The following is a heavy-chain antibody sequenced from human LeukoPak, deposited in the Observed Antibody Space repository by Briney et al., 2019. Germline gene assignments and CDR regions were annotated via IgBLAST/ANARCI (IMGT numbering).Heavy chain of an antibody. Sequence: GGSLRLSCEASGFTFDDYAMHWVRQAPGKGLEWVSGISWNSGSIGYADSVKGRFTISRDNAKNSLYLQMNSLRAEDTAVYYCARDYYGDYSFDYWGQGTLVTVSS. V-gene: IGHV3-9*01. CDR3: ARDYYGDYSFDY. CDR2: ISWNSGSI. D-gene: IGHD4-17*01. CDR1: GFTFDDYA. J-gene: IGHJ4*02.